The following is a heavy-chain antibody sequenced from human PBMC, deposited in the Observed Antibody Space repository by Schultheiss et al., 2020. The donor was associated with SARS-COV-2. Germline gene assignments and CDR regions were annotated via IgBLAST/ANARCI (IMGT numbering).Heavy chain of an antibody. CDR3: VKRSNGVSDY. CDR2: ISYDGSNK. J-gene: IGHJ4*02. CDR1: GFTFSSYA. Sequence: GGSLRLSCVASGFTFSSYAMHWVRQAPGKGLEWVAVISYDGSNKYYADSVKGRFTISRDNSKNTLYLQMNSLRAEDTAVYYCVKRSNGVSDYWGQGTLVTVSS. D-gene: IGHD2-8*01. V-gene: IGHV3-30-3*01.